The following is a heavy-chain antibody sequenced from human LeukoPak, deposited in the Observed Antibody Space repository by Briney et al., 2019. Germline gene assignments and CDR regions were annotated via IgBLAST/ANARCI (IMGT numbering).Heavy chain of an antibody. D-gene: IGHD6-19*01. CDR1: GGSISSYY. Sequence: PSETLSLTCTVSGGSISSYYWSWIRQPPGKGLEWIGYIYYSGSTNYNPSLKSRVTISVDTSKNQFSLKLSSVTAADTAVYYCARRYSSGWYGVGAFDIWGQGTMVTVSS. J-gene: IGHJ3*02. CDR3: ARRYSSGWYGVGAFDI. CDR2: IYYSGST. V-gene: IGHV4-59*12.